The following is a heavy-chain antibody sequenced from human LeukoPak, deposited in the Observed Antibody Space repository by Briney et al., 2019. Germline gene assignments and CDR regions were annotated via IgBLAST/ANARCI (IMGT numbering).Heavy chain of an antibody. CDR2: ISSGGSYI. CDR3: ASSHYYGSGTFFPFDY. J-gene: IGHJ4*02. Sequence: GGSLRLSCAASGFNFSGYSMNWVRQAPGKGLEWVSSISSGGSYICYADSVKGRFTISRDNAKNSLYLQMNSLRAEDTAVYYCASSHYYGSGTFFPFDYWGQGTLVTVSS. CDR1: GFNFSGYS. V-gene: IGHV3-21*01. D-gene: IGHD3-10*01.